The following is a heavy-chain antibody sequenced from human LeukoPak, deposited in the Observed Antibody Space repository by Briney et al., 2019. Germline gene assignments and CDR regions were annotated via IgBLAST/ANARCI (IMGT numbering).Heavy chain of an antibody. CDR3: AREKKRGYSGYDY. V-gene: IGHV3-11*01. J-gene: IGHJ4*02. CDR2: ISPSGSTI. Sequence: GGSLRLSCAASGFTFSDYCMSWIRQAPGRGLEWLSYISPSGSTIYEADSMKGRFTISRDNARNSLFLQMNSLRAEDTAVYYCAREKKRGYSGYDYWGQGTLVTVSS. D-gene: IGHD5-12*01. CDR1: GFTFSDYC.